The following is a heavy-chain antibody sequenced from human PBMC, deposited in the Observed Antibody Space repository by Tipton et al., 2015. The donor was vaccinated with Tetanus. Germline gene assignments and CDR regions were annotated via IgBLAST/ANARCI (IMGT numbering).Heavy chain of an antibody. J-gene: IGHJ3*02. CDR2: INHSGST. D-gene: IGHD1-14*01. V-gene: IGHV4-34*01. CDR3: ARGRTSLDAFDI. Sequence: TLSLTCTVSGGSISSYYWSWIRQPPGKGLEWIGEINHSGSTNYNPSLKSRVTISVDTSKNQFSLKLSSVTAADTAVYYCARGRTSLDAFDIWGQGTMVTVSS. CDR1: GGSISSYY.